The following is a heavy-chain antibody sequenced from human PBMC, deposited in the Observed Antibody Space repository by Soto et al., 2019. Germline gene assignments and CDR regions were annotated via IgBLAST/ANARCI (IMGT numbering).Heavy chain of an antibody. CDR3: AKGGGYCSSTSCWGGYSYLPENYGMDV. Sequence: GGSLRLSCAASGFTFSSYAMSWVRQAPGKGLEWVSAISGSGGSTYYADSVKGRFTISRDNSKNTLYLQMNSLRAEDTAVYYCAKGGGYCSSTSCWGGYSYLPENYGMDVWGQGTTVTVSS. V-gene: IGHV3-23*01. D-gene: IGHD2-2*01. J-gene: IGHJ6*02. CDR2: ISGSGGST. CDR1: GFTFSSYA.